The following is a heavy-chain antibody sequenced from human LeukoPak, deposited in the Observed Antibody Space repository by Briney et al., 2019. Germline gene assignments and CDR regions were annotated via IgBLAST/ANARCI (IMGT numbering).Heavy chain of an antibody. D-gene: IGHD1-26*01. CDR2: INPNSGGT. J-gene: IGHJ4*02. CDR1: GYTFTGYY. Sequence: GASVKVSCKASGYTFTGYYMHWVRQAPGQGLEWMGWINPNSGGTNYAQKFQGRVTMTRDTSINTAYMELSRLRSDDTAVYYCARARGLGATHYFDYWGQGTLVTVSS. V-gene: IGHV1-2*02. CDR3: ARARGLGATHYFDY.